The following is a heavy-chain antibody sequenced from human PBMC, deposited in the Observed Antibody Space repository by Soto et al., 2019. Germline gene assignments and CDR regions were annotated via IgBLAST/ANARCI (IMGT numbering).Heavy chain of an antibody. V-gene: IGHV1-3*01. CDR3: ARERRAVAGTGFQH. CDR2: INAGNGNT. D-gene: IGHD6-19*01. Sequence: ASVKVSCKASGYTFTSYAMHWVRQAPGQRLEWMGWINAGNGNTKYSQKFQGRVTITRDTSASTAYMELSSLRSEDTAVYYCARERRAVAGTGFQHWGQGTLVTVSS. CDR1: GYTFTSYA. J-gene: IGHJ1*01.